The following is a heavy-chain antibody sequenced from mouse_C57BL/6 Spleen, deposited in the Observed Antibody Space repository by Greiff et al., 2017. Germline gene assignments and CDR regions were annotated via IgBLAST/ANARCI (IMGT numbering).Heavy chain of an antibody. CDR3: EASMDY. Sequence: QVQLQQPGAELVRPGTSVKLSCKASGYTFTSYWMHWVKQRPGQGLEWIGVIDPSDSYTNYNQKFKGKATLTVDTSYSTAYMQLSSLTSEDSAVYYCEASMDYWGQGTSVTVSS. V-gene: IGHV1-59*01. CDR1: GYTFTSYW. CDR2: IDPSDSYT. J-gene: IGHJ4*01. D-gene: IGHD3-2*02.